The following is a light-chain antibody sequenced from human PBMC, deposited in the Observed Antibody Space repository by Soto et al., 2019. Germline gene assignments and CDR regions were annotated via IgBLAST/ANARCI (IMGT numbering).Light chain of an antibody. CDR1: ISNIGTNY. Sequence: QSVLTQPPSLSGTPGQRVTISCSGGISNIGTNYVHWFPQLPGTAPKVLSNRDNQRPSGVPDRFSGSKSGTSASLAISGLRSEDEAAEYCAEWDDPVRSHVLGTGTKLTV. CDR2: RDN. V-gene: IGLV1-47*01. CDR3: AEWDDPVRSHV. J-gene: IGLJ1*01.